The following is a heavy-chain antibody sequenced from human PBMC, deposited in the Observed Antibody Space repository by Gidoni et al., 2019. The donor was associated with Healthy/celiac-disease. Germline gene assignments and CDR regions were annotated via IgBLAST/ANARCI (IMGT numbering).Heavy chain of an antibody. CDR2: ISYDGSNK. V-gene: IGHV3-30*03. D-gene: IGHD6-6*01. Sequence: QVQLVESGGGVVQPGRPLRLSCAASGATSTNYGMHWVRQAPGMVLEWVALISYDGSNKYNADSVKGRFTISRDNSKNTLYLQMNSLRAEDTAVYYCARDKLQLAHYYGMDVWGQGTTVTVSS. CDR1: GATSTNYG. J-gene: IGHJ6*02. CDR3: ARDKLQLAHYYGMDV.